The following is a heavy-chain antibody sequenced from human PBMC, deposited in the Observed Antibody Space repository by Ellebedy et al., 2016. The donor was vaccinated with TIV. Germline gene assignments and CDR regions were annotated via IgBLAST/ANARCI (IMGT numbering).Heavy chain of an antibody. Sequence: PGGSLRLSCAASGFIVSSNYMSWVRQAPGKGLEWVSIIYGGGGTYYADSVKGRFTISRDNSKNTLYLQMNSLRAEDTAVYYCAREGYSSSLWEPAGFDPWGQGTLVTVSS. J-gene: IGHJ5*02. CDR1: GFIVSSNY. CDR2: IYGGGGT. CDR3: AREGYSSSLWEPAGFDP. V-gene: IGHV3-66*01. D-gene: IGHD6-13*01.